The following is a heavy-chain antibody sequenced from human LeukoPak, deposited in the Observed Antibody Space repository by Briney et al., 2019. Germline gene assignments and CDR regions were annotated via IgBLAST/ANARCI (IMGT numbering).Heavy chain of an antibody. CDR3: ARDDYGGRGEFDY. CDR2: INSDGSTT. D-gene: IGHD4-23*01. J-gene: IGHJ4*02. Sequence: GGSLRLSCAAFGLTVSGNYMSWVRQAPGQGLVWVSRINSDGSTTTYADSVKGRFTISRDNAKNTLYLQMNSLRAEDTAVYYCARDDYGGRGEFDYWGQGTLVTVSS. CDR1: GLTVSGNY. V-gene: IGHV3-74*01.